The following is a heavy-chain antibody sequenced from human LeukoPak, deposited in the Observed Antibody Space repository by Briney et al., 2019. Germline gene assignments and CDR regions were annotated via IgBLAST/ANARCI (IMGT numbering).Heavy chain of an antibody. Sequence: GGSLRLSCAASGFTFSSYAMSWVRQAPGKGLEWVSAISGSGGSTYYADSVKGRFTISRDNSKNTLYLQMNSLRAEDTAVYYCAKAWGSGYDSVGAFDIWGQGTMVTVSS. V-gene: IGHV3-23*01. CDR1: GFTFSSYA. CDR3: AKAWGSGYDSVGAFDI. D-gene: IGHD5-12*01. CDR2: ISGSGGST. J-gene: IGHJ3*02.